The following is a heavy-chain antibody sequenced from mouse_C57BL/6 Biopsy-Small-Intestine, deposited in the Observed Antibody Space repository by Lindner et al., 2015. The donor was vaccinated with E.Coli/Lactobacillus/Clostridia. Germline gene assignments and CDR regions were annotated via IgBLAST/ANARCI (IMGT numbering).Heavy chain of an antibody. CDR3: ARDYYGKRYFDV. CDR1: GYSFTSYY. D-gene: IGHD1-1*01. CDR2: INPGSGRT. J-gene: IGHJ1*03. V-gene: IGHV1-66*01. Sequence: VQLQESGPELVKPGASVKISCKASGYSFTSYYLQCVKQRPGLGLEWIGVINPGSGRTNYNGKFKGKATLTADKSSSTAYMQLSSLTSEDSAVYFCARDYYGKRYFDVWGTGTTVTVSS.